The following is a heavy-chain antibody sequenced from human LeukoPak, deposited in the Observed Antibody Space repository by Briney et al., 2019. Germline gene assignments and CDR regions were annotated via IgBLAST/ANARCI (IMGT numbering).Heavy chain of an antibody. Sequence: SETLSLTCTVSGGSISSSSYYWGWIRQPPGTGLEWIGSIYYSGSTYYNPSHKSRVTVSVDTSKNQFSLKLSSVTAADTAVYYCTRGSIAYYYMDVWGKGTTVTISS. CDR3: TRGSIAYYYMDV. CDR1: GGSISSSSYY. D-gene: IGHD3-22*01. V-gene: IGHV4-39*07. J-gene: IGHJ6*03. CDR2: IYYSGST.